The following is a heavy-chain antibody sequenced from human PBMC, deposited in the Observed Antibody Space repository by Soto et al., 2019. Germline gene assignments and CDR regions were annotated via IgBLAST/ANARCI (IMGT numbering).Heavy chain of an antibody. Sequence: PSETLSLTCTVSGGSISSGDYYWSWIRQPPGKGLEWIGYIYYSGSTYYNPSLKSRVTISVDTSKNQFSLKLSSVTAADTAVYYCARDMALPYYYGMDVWCQGTTVTVSS. CDR3: ARDMALPYYYGMDV. J-gene: IGHJ6*02. V-gene: IGHV4-30-4*01. CDR1: GGSISSGDYY. CDR2: IYYSGST.